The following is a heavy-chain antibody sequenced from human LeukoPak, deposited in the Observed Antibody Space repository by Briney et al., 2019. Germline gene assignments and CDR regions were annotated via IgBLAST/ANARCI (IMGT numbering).Heavy chain of an antibody. D-gene: IGHD1-26*01. Sequence: PGRSLRLSCAASGFTFSTYGMHWVRQAPGKGLGWVAVISYDGSNKYYTDSVKGRFTISRDNSKNTLYLQMNSLRAEDTAVYYCAKASNGGSYYGVIIDYWGQGTLVTVSS. CDR1: GFTFSTYG. CDR2: ISYDGSNK. CDR3: AKASNGGSYYGVIIDY. V-gene: IGHV3-30*18. J-gene: IGHJ4*02.